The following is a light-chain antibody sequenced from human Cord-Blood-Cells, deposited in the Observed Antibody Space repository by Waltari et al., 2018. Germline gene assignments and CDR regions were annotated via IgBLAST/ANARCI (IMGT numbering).Light chain of an antibody. Sequence: QSVLTQPPSVSGAPGQRVTISCTGSSSNIGAGYDVHWYQQLPGTAPKLLIYGHSNRPSGVPDGFSGAKSGTSASLAITGLQAEDEADYYCQSYDSSLSGSVFGGGTKLTVL. CDR2: GHS. V-gene: IGLV1-40*01. CDR1: SSNIGAGYD. CDR3: QSYDSSLSGSV. J-gene: IGLJ2*01.